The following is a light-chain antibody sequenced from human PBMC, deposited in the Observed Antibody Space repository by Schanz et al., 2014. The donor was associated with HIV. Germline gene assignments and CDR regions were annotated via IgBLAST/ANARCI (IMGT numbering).Light chain of an antibody. CDR2: DAS. V-gene: IGKV3-11*01. J-gene: IGKJ1*01. Sequence: EIVLTQSPATLSLSPGERATLSCRASQSVSSYLAWYQQKPGQAPRLLIHDASNRATGIPDRFSGSGSGTDFTLTISRLEPEDFAVYSCQQYAASPWTFGQGTKVEIK. CDR3: QQYAASPWT. CDR1: QSVSSY.